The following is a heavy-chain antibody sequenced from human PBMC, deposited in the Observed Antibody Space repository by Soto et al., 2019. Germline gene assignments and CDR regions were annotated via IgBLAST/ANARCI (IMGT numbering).Heavy chain of an antibody. Sequence: LGESLKISCKGSGYSFTSYWIGWVRQMPGKGLEWMGIIYPGDSDTRYSPSFQGQVTISADKSISTAYLQWSSLKASDTAMYYCARLQWELLGYYGMDVWGQGTTVTVSS. J-gene: IGHJ6*02. CDR1: GYSFTSYW. V-gene: IGHV5-51*01. D-gene: IGHD1-26*01. CDR3: ARLQWELLGYYGMDV. CDR2: IYPGDSDT.